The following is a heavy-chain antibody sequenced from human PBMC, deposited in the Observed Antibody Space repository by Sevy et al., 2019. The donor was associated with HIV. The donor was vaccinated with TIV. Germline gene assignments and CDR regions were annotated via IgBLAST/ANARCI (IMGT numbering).Heavy chain of an antibody. CDR2: ISHDGRNNK. CDR1: GFTFSEFG. D-gene: IGHD3-10*01. J-gene: IGHJ5*02. CDR3: ARDRGEILRSAFKS. Sequence: GGSLRLSCAASGFTFSEFGMHWVRQAPGKGLEWVAVISHDGRNNKYNADSVKGRFTISRYNSKNTLYLQMNSLRADDTAIYYCARDRGEILRSAFKSWGQGTLVTVSS. V-gene: IGHV3-30*04.